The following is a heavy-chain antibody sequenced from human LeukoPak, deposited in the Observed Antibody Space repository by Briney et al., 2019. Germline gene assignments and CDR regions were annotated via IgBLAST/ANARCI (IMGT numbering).Heavy chain of an antibody. D-gene: IGHD6-13*01. CDR2: INPNSGGT. V-gene: IGHV1-2*02. CDR1: GYTFTGYY. Sequence: ASVKVSCKASGYTFTGYYMHWVRLAPGQGLEWMGWINPNSGGTNYAQKFQGRVTMTRDTSISTAYMELSRLRSDDTAVYYCARVKQQLVRNDAFDIWGQGTMVTVSS. J-gene: IGHJ3*02. CDR3: ARVKQQLVRNDAFDI.